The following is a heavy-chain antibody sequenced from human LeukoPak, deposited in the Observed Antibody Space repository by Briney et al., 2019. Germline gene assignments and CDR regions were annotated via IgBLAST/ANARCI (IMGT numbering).Heavy chain of an antibody. J-gene: IGHJ4*02. Sequence: ASVKVSCKASGYTFTSYGISWVRQAPGQGLEWMGWISAYNGNTNYAQKFQGRVTMTRDTSTSTVYMELSSLRSEDTAVYYCARGYSREVGATNSHFDYWGQGTLVTVSS. CDR3: ARGYSREVGATNSHFDY. CDR2: ISAYNGNT. V-gene: IGHV1-18*01. CDR1: GYTFTSYG. D-gene: IGHD1-26*01.